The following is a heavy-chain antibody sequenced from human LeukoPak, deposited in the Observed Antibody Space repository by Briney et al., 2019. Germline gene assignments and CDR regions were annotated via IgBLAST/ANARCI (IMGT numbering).Heavy chain of an antibody. D-gene: IGHD5-12*01. Sequence: SETLSLTCAVYGASFSGYYWSWISQPPGNVLEWIGEINHSGSTNYNPSLKGRVTISVDTCKNQFSLKLSSVTAADTAVYYCARGDPPPMDSGYLYYFDYWGQGTLVTVSS. J-gene: IGHJ4*02. V-gene: IGHV4-34*01. CDR3: ARGDPPPMDSGYLYYFDY. CDR1: GASFSGYY. CDR2: INHSGST.